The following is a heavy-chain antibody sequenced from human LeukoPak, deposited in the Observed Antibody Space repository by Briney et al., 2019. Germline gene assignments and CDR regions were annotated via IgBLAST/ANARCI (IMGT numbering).Heavy chain of an antibody. CDR3: ARVNYYDSSGYKL. J-gene: IGHJ4*02. V-gene: IGHV1-2*02. CDR2: INPNSGGT. Sequence: ASVRVSSTAFGYTFTGYYMHWVRQAPGQGVEWMGWINPNSGGTNYAQKFQGRVTITRDTSISTAYMELSRLRSDDTAVYYCARVNYYDSSGYKLWGQGTLVTVSS. CDR1: GYTFTGYY. D-gene: IGHD3-22*01.